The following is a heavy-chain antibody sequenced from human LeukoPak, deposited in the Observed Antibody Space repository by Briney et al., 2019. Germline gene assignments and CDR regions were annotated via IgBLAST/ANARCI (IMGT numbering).Heavy chain of an antibody. CDR1: GYTFTSYD. CDR3: ARGGYDSWSGYYPSKGMDV. V-gene: IGHV1-8*01. J-gene: IGHJ6*02. Sequence: GASVKVSCKASGYTFTSYDINWVRQATGQGLEWMGWMNPNSGNTGYAQKFQGRVTMTRSTSISTAYMELSSLRSEDTAVYYCARGGYDSWSGYYPSKGMDVWGQGTTVTVSS. CDR2: MNPNSGNT. D-gene: IGHD3-3*01.